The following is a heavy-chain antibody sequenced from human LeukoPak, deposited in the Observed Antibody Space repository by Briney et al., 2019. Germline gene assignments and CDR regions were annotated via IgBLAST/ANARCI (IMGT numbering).Heavy chain of an antibody. CDR1: GNTFTRNY. J-gene: IGHJ4*02. D-gene: IGHD1-1*01. Sequence: EASVTVSCTASGNTFTRNYIQWVRQAPGQGLEWMGRINPNSGGTNYAQKFQGRVTMTRDTSISTAYMELSRLRSDDTAVFYCARGARGTTDYWGQGTLVTVSS. CDR2: INPNSGGT. V-gene: IGHV1-2*06. CDR3: ARGARGTTDY.